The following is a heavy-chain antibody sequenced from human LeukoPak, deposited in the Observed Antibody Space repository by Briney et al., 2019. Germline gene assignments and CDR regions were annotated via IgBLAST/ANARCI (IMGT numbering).Heavy chain of an antibody. J-gene: IGHJ6*03. CDR1: GFTFSSYA. CDR2: ISGSGGST. CDR3: AKDGDVDIVATVLTHYYYYYYMDV. D-gene: IGHD5-12*01. V-gene: IGHV3-23*01. Sequence: PGGSLRLSCAASGFTFSSYAMSWVRQAPGKGLEWVSAISGSGGSTYYADSVKGRFTISRDNSKNTLYLQMNSLRAEDTAVYYCAKDGDVDIVATVLTHYYYYYYMDVWGKGTTVTVSS.